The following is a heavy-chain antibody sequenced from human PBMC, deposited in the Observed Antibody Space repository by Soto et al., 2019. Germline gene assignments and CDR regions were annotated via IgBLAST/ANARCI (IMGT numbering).Heavy chain of an antibody. CDR3: ARGIVLKYYFDY. Sequence: ASVKVSCKASGYTFTRYTMNWVRQAPGQGLEWMGWISAYNGNTNYAQKLQGRVTMTTDTSTSTAYMELRSLRSDDTAVYYCARGIVLKYYFDYWGQGTLVTVSS. V-gene: IGHV1-18*01. J-gene: IGHJ4*02. CDR1: GYTFTRYT. D-gene: IGHD2-8*01. CDR2: ISAYNGNT.